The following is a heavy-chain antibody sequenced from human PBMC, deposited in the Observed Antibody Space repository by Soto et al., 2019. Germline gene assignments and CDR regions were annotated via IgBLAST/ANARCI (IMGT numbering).Heavy chain of an antibody. D-gene: IGHD4-17*01. CDR1: GGTFSSYT. V-gene: IGHV1-69*02. CDR2: IIPILGIA. J-gene: IGHJ3*02. CDR3: ARAYGEVDAFDI. Sequence: QVQLVQSGAAVKKPGSSVKVSCKASGGTFSSYTISWVRQAPGQGLEWMGRIIPILGIANYAQKFQGRVTITADKSTSTAYMELSSMSSEDTAVYYCARAYGEVDAFDIWGQGTMVTVSS.